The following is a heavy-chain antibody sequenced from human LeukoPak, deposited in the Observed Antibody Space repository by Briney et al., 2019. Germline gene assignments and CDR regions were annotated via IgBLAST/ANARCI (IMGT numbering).Heavy chain of an antibody. J-gene: IGHJ4*02. Sequence: SETLSLTCTVSGGSITGYYWSWIRQPPGKGLEWIGYVFYSGGTLYNPSLKSRVTISVDTSKTQFSLKLTSVTAADTAVYYCARYCSSTSCYRGILDYWGQGTLVTVSS. CDR1: GGSITGYY. CDR2: VFYSGGT. V-gene: IGHV4-59*08. CDR3: ARYCSSTSCYRGILDY. D-gene: IGHD2-2*02.